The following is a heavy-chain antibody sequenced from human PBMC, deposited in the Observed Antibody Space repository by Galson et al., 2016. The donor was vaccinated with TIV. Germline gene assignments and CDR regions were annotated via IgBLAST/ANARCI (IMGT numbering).Heavy chain of an antibody. J-gene: IGHJ6*02. CDR2: ISSGGYT. V-gene: IGHV3-66*02. CDR3: ARDRRHCGNECYLYYYYGMDV. CDR1: GFIVSINY. Sequence: SLRLSCAASGFIVSINYMTWVRQAPGKGLEWVSLISSGGYTSYADSVKGRFTTSRDNSKNTVYLQMNSLRAEDTAVYYCARDRRHCGNECYLYYYYGMDVWGQGTAVTVSS. D-gene: IGHD2-21*01.